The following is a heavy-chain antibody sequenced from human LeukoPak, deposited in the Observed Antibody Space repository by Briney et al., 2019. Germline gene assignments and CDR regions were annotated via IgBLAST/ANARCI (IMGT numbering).Heavy chain of an antibody. Sequence: GGSLRLSCAASGFTFSSYSMNWVRQAPGKGLEWVSSISSSSSYIYYADSVKGRFTISRDNAKNSLYLQMNSLRAEDTAVYYCTRAAVRFLEWYDAFDIWGQGTMVTVSS. CDR1: GFTFSSYS. CDR2: ISSSSSYI. D-gene: IGHD3-3*01. CDR3: TRAAVRFLEWYDAFDI. J-gene: IGHJ3*02. V-gene: IGHV3-21*01.